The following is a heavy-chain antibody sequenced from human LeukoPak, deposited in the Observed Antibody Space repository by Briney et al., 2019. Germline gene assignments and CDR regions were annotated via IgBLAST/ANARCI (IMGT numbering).Heavy chain of an antibody. V-gene: IGHV4-34*01. CDR1: GGSFSGYY. J-gene: IGHJ5*02. D-gene: IGHD1-7*01. Sequence: SETLSLTCAVYGGSFSGYYWSWIRQPPGKGLEWIGEINHSGSTNYNPSLKSRVTISVDTSKNQFSLKLSSVTAADTAVYYCAREPDGTTSSPPSWFDPWGQGTLVTVSS. CDR2: INHSGST. CDR3: AREPDGTTSSPPSWFDP.